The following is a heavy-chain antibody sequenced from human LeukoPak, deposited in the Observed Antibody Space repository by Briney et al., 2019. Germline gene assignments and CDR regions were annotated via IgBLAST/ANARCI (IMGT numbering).Heavy chain of an antibody. CDR1: GGSISSSSYY. CDR2: IYYSGTT. Sequence: SETLSLTCTVSGGSISSSSYYWGWIRQPPGKGLEWIGTIYYSGTTYYNPSLKSRVTISIDTSQNQFSLKLSSVTAADTAVYYCARNFPGVGCSGGSCHDYWGQGTLVTVSS. V-gene: IGHV4-39*07. J-gene: IGHJ4*02. CDR3: ARNFPGVGCSGGSCHDY. D-gene: IGHD2-15*01.